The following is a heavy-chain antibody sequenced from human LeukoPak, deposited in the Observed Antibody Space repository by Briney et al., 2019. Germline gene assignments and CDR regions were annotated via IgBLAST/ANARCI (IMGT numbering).Heavy chain of an antibody. CDR3: ARGLNSRFLEWLF. CDR1: GFTFEDFA. CDR2: INWNGGTT. V-gene: IGHV3-20*04. D-gene: IGHD3-3*01. J-gene: IGHJ4*02. Sequence: PGGSLRLSCAASGFTFEDFAMGWVRQAPGTGLEWVSGINWNGGTTAYADSVKGRFTISRDNTKNSIYLQMNSLRAEDTALYYCARGLNSRFLEWLFWGQGTLVSVSS.